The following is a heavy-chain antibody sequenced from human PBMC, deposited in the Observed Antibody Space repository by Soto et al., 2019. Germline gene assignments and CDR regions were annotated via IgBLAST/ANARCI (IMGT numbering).Heavy chain of an antibody. CDR1: GVSVTSYT. D-gene: IGHD2-21*02. V-gene: IGHV4-4*07. J-gene: IGHJ4*02. CDR2: VFSSVSA. CDR3: TRDGMTTGDT. Sequence: SETLSLTCIVSGVSVTSYTWSWVRQPANKGLEWIGRVFSSVSATYSPPLQSRVRSSMDTPENRISLKLDSVTAADAGVYYCTRDGMTTGDTWGPGTLVTVSS.